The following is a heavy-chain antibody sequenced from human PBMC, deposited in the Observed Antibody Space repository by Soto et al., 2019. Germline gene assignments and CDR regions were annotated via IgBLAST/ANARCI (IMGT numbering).Heavy chain of an antibody. J-gene: IGHJ4*02. CDR2: IYWDDDK. V-gene: IGHV2-5*02. D-gene: IGHD3-9*01. CDR1: GFSLTTSGVG. Sequence: QITLKESGPTLVKPTQTLTLTCTFSGFSLTTSGVGVGWIRQPPGKALEWLALIYWDDDKRYSPSLKSRLTITQDTSKNQVILTMTNMDPVDTATYYCAHSGDLRYPFDYWGKGTLVTVSS. CDR3: AHSGDLRYPFDY.